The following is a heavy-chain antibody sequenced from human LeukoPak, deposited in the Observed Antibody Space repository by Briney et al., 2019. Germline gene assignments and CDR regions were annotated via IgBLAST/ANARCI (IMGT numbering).Heavy chain of an antibody. Sequence: GESLKISCQGSGYRFTTYWIGWVRQLPGKGLEWMGIIYPGDSDTRYSPSFQGQVTISADKSISTAYLQWTSLKASDTAMYYCARHRYCSSTSCPYYYYGMDVWGQGTTVTVSS. D-gene: IGHD2-2*01. CDR1: GYRFTTYW. V-gene: IGHV5-51*01. J-gene: IGHJ6*02. CDR2: IYPGDSDT. CDR3: ARHRYCSSTSCPYYYYGMDV.